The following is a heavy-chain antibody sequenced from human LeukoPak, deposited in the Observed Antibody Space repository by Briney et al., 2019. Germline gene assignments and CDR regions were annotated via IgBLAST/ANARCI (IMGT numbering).Heavy chain of an antibody. V-gene: IGHV3-23*01. CDR2: ISGSGGST. CDR3: AKYLSVGGTHFDY. D-gene: IGHD1-26*01. J-gene: IGHJ4*02. CDR1: GFTFSSYA. Sequence: QPGGSLRLSCAASGFTFSSYAMSWVRQAPGKGLEWVSAISGSGGSTYYADPVKGRFTISRDNSKNTLYLQMNSLRAEDTAVYYCAKYLSVGGTHFDYWGQGTLVTVSS.